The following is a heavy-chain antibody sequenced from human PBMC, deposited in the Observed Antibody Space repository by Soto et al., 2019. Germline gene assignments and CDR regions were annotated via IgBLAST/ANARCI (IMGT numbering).Heavy chain of an antibody. CDR3: ARESEDLTSNFDY. CDR1: GFTFTRYS. J-gene: IGHJ4*02. CDR2: ISSTTNYI. V-gene: IGHV3-21*06. Sequence: GGSLRLSCAASGFTFTRYSMNWVRQAPGKGLEWVSSISSTTNYIYYGDSMEGRFTISRDNAKNPLYLEMNSLRAEDTAVYYCARESEDLTSNFDYWGQGTLVTVSS.